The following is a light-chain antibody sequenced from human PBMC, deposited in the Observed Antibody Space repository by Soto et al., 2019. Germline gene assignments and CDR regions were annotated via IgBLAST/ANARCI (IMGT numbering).Light chain of an antibody. V-gene: IGKV3-15*01. Sequence: EIVMTQSPATLSVSPGERATLSCRASQSVSSNLAWYQQKPGQAPRLLIYGASTRATGIPARFSGSGSGTEFTLTISSLQSEDFAVYYCQQYTLGQWTKLEIK. CDR1: QSVSSN. J-gene: IGKJ2*01. CDR2: GAS. CDR3: QQYT.